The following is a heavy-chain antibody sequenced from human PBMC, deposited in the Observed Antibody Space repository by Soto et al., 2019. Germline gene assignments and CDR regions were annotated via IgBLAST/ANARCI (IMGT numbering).Heavy chain of an antibody. CDR3: ARGVATIDLFYFDY. V-gene: IGHV4-59*08. J-gene: IGHJ4*02. Sequence: ASETLSLTCTVSGGSISSYYWSWIRQPPGKGLEWIGYIYYSGSTNYNPSLKSRVTISVDTSKNQFSLKLSSVTAADTAVYYCARGVATIDLFYFDYWGQGTLVTVSS. CDR2: IYYSGST. CDR1: GGSISSYY. D-gene: IGHD5-12*01.